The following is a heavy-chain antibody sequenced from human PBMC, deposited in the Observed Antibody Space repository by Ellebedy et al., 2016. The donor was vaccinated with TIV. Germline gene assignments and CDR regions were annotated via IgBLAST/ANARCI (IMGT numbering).Heavy chain of an antibody. V-gene: IGHV1-3*04. D-gene: IGHD3-3*01. Sequence: AASVKVSCKASGYTFTIYAIHWVRQAPGQRPEWMGWITTGNGNTRFSEKLHCRVNITRDTSASTAYLELSRLTSDDTAVYYCARDRVALDCWGQGTLVTVSS. J-gene: IGHJ4*02. CDR2: ITTGNGNT. CDR3: ARDRVALDC. CDR1: GYTFTIYA.